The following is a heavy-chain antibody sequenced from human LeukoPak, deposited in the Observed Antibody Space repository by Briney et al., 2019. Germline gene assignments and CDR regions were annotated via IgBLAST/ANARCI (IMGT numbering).Heavy chain of an antibody. CDR1: GGSISSGSYY. V-gene: IGHV4-61*09. J-gene: IGHJ3*02. CDR3: ARDLDGYRENAFDI. Sequence: PSETLSLTCTVSGGSISSGSYYWSWIRQPAGKGLEWIGEINHSGSTNYNPSLKSRVTISVDTSKNQFSLKLSSVTAADTAVYYCARDLDGYRENAFDIWGQGTMVTVSS. CDR2: INHSGST. D-gene: IGHD5-24*01.